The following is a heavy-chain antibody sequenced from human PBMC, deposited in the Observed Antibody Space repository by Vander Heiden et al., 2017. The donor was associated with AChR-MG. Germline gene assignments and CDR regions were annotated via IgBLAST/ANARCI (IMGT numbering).Heavy chain of an antibody. Sequence: QVQLVQSGAEVKKPGASVKVSCKASGYTFTSYDINWVRQATGQGLEWMGWMNPNSGNTGYAQKFQGRVTMTRNTSISTAYMELSSLRSEDTAVYYCAVVMGYYYYYYMDVWGKGTTVTVSS. CDR2: MNPNSGNT. J-gene: IGHJ6*03. CDR1: GYTFTSYD. D-gene: IGHD3-16*02. V-gene: IGHV1-8*01. CDR3: AVVMGYYYYYYMDV.